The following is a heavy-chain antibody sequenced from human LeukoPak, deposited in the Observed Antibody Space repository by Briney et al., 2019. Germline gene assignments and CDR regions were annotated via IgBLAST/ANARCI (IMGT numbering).Heavy chain of an antibody. Sequence: GGSLRLSCAASGLTFSSYAMSWVRQAPGKGLEWVSAISGSGGSTYYADSVKGRFTISRDNSKNTLYLQMNSLRAEDTAVYYCAKASLGYCSSTSCRGRWFDPWGQGTLVTVSS. V-gene: IGHV3-23*01. J-gene: IGHJ5*02. CDR3: AKASLGYCSSTSCRGRWFDP. CDR2: ISGSGGST. CDR1: GLTFSSYA. D-gene: IGHD2-2*01.